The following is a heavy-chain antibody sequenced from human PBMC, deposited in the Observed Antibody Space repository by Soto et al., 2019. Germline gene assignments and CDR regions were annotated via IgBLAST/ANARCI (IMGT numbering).Heavy chain of an antibody. V-gene: IGHV4-4*07. D-gene: IGHD2-15*01. Sequence: PSETLSLTCTVSGGSISSYYWSWIRQPAGKGLEWIGRIYTSGSTNYNPSLKSRVTMSVDTSKNQFSLKLSSVTAADTAVYYCARATRYCSGGSCYSVFDYWGQRTLVTVSS. CDR2: IYTSGST. CDR3: ARATRYCSGGSCYSVFDY. CDR1: GGSISSYY. J-gene: IGHJ4*02.